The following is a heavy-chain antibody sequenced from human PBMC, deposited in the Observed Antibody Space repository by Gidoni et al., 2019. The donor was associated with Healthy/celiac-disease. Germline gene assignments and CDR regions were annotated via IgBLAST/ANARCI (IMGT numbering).Heavy chain of an antibody. J-gene: IGHJ6*02. CDR3: ARALRAGSSERYYYGMDV. V-gene: IGHV3-30-3*01. Sequence: QVQLVESGGGVVQPGRSLRLSCAASGFTFRSYAMHWVRQAPGKGLEWVAVISYDGSNKYYADSVKGRFTISRDNSKNTLYLQMNSLRAEDTAVYYCARALRAGSSERYYYGMDVWGQGTTDTVSS. D-gene: IGHD1-1*01. CDR2: ISYDGSNK. CDR1: GFTFRSYA.